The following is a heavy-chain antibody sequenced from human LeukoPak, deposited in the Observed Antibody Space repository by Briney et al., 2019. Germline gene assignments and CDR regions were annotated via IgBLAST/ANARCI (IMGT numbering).Heavy chain of an antibody. CDR3: ARPLSPCAPGALDH. Sequence: PGGALRLSCVPPGFTFSSYGVHWVRQDPGAGMEWVAVISYDGSNKYYADSLKGRFTIYRDNSKNTLYLQMHSLRAEDTALYYCARPLSPCAPGALDHWGQGTLVTVSS. D-gene: IGHD3-16*02. J-gene: IGHJ5*02. CDR2: ISYDGSNK. CDR1: GFTFSSYG. V-gene: IGHV3-30*03.